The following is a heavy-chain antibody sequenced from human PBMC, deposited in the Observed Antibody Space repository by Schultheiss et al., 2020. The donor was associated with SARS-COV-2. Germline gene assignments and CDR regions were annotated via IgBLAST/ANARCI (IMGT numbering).Heavy chain of an antibody. CDR1: GGSISSYY. CDR3: ARLGGY. CDR2: IYYSGST. J-gene: IGHJ4*02. D-gene: IGHD3-16*01. Sequence: SETLSLTCTVSGGSISSYYWSWIRQPPGKGLEWIGYIYYSGSTYYNPSLKSRVTISVDTSKNQFSLKLSSVTAADTAVYYCARLGGYWGQGTLVTAPQ. V-gene: IGHV4-59*06.